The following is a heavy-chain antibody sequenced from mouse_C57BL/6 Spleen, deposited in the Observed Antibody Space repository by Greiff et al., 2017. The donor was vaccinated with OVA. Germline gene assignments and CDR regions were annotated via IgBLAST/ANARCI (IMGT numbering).Heavy chain of an antibody. J-gene: IGHJ2*01. CDR1: GYAFSSSW. CDR3: ARSCYCGGYVYFDY. D-gene: IGHD2-13*01. Sequence: QVQLQQSGPELVKPGASVKISCKASGYAFSSSWMNWVKQRPGKGLEWIGRIYPGDGDTNYNGKFKGKATLTADKSSSTAYMQLSSRTSEDSAVYFCARSCYCGGYVYFDYWGQGTTLTVSS. V-gene: IGHV1-82*01. CDR2: IYPGDGDT.